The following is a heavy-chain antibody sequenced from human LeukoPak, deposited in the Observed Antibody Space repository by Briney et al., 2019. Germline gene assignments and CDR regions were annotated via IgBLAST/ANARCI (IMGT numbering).Heavy chain of an antibody. D-gene: IGHD4-17*01. CDR2: IYYSGST. CDR3: ARVAVDYGDYLRPYYFDY. V-gene: IGHV4-30-4*01. CDR1: GGSISSGDYY. J-gene: IGHJ4*02. Sequence: SETLSLTCTVSGGSISSGDYYWSWIRQPPGKGLEWIGYIYYSGSTYYNPSLKSRVTISVDTSKNQFSLKLSSVTAADTAVYYCARVAVDYGDYLRPYYFDYWGQGTLVTVSS.